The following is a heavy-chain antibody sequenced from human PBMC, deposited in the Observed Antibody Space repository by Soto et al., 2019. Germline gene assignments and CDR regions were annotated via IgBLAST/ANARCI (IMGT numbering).Heavy chain of an antibody. CDR1: GFIVSTTY. J-gene: IGHJ1*01. V-gene: IGHV3-53*01. CDR3: TRGWLGVSAGQN. D-gene: IGHD3-10*01. Sequence: PGGSLRLSCVASGFIVSTTYMSWVRQAPEKGLEWVSVIYDNCNTYYADSVRGRFTISRDNSKNTLSLQMTTLRAEYTAVYYCTRGWLGVSAGQNWGQGTQVTVSS. CDR2: IYDNCNT.